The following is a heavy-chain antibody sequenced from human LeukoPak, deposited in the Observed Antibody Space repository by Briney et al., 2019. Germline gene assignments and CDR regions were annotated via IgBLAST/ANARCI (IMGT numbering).Heavy chain of an antibody. Sequence: ASVKVSCKASGYTFTSYAMHWVRQAPGQRLEWMGWINAGNGNTKYSQKFQGRVTITRDTSASTAYMELRSLRSDDTAVYYCARGLEPYCSGGSCPIWGQGTLVTVSS. D-gene: IGHD2-15*01. CDR2: INAGNGNT. V-gene: IGHV1-3*01. CDR1: GYTFTSYA. CDR3: ARGLEPYCSGGSCPI. J-gene: IGHJ4*02.